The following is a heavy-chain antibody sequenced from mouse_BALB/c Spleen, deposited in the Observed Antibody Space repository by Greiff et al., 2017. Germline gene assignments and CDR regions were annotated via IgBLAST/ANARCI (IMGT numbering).Heavy chain of an antibody. CDR1: GYSITSDYA. J-gene: IGHJ2*01. Sequence: EVKLMESGPGLVKPSQSLSLTCTVTGYSITSDYAWNWIRQFPGNKLEWMGYISYSGSTSYNPSLKSRISITRDTSKNQFFLQLNSVTTEDTATYYCARGRYDDYFDYWGQGTTLTVSS. D-gene: IGHD2-14*01. CDR2: ISYSGST. V-gene: IGHV3-2*02. CDR3: ARGRYDDYFDY.